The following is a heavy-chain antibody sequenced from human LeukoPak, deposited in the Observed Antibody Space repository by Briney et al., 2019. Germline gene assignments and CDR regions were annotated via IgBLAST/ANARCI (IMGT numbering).Heavy chain of an antibody. V-gene: IGHV4-34*01. CDR1: GGSFSGYY. D-gene: IGHD2-2*01. Sequence: PSETLSLTCAVYGGSFSGYYWSWIRQPPGKGLGWIGEINHSGSTNYNPSLKSRVTISVDTSKNQFSLKLSSVTAADTAVYYCARRYCSSTSCRAPYYYYYGMDVWGKGTTVTVPS. CDR2: INHSGST. CDR3: ARRYCSSTSCRAPYYYYYGMDV. J-gene: IGHJ6*04.